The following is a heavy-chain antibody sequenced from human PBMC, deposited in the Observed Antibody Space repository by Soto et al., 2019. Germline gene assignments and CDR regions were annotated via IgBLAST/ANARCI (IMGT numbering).Heavy chain of an antibody. CDR1: GYSFTSYW. V-gene: IGHV5-51*01. J-gene: IGHJ6*02. CDR3: ARRSSTTVGTAYYYYYGMDV. Sequence: GESLKISCKGSGYSFTSYWIGWVRQMPGKGLEWMGIIYPGDSDTRYSPSFQGQVTISADKSISTAYLQWSSLKASDTAMYYCARRSSTTVGTAYYYYYGMDVWGQGTTVTVSS. D-gene: IGHD4-4*01. CDR2: IYPGDSDT.